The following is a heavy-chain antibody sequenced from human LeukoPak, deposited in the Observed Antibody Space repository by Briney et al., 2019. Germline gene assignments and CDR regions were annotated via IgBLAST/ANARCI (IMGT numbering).Heavy chain of an antibody. CDR1: GGSISSYY. D-gene: IGHD5-18*01. Sequence: SETLSLTCTVSGGSISSYYWSWIRQPPGKGLEWIGSIYYSGSTYYNPSLKSRVTISVDTSKNQFSLKLSSVTAADTAVYYCAREIQLWSIYYFDYWGQGTLVTVSS. CDR3: AREIQLWSIYYFDY. CDR2: IYYSGST. J-gene: IGHJ4*02. V-gene: IGHV4-59*12.